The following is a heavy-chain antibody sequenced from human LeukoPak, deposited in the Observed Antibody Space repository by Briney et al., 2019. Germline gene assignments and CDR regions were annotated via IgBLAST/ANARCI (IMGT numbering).Heavy chain of an antibody. Sequence: ASETLSLTCTVSGGSISSYYWSWIRQPPGKGLEWIGYIYYSGSTNYNPSLESRVTISVDTSKNQFSLKLSSVTAADTAVYYCARDSGYVTGFDYWGQGTLVTVSS. J-gene: IGHJ4*02. CDR1: GGSISSYY. D-gene: IGHD5-12*01. CDR2: IYYSGST. CDR3: ARDSGYVTGFDY. V-gene: IGHV4-59*01.